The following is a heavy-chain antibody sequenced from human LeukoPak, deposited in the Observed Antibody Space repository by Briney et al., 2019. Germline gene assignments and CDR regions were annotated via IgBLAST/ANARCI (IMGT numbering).Heavy chain of an antibody. CDR1: GFTFSTYN. J-gene: IGHJ6*04. CDR2: ITFSSDYI. Sequence: PGGSLRLSCSASGFTFSTYNMNWVRQAPGKGLEWVSSITFSSDYIYYADSVKGRLTISRDNAKNSLYLQMNSLRAEDTAVYYCASNFRYLDVWGKGITVTVSS. D-gene: IGHD3-9*01. V-gene: IGHV3-21*01. CDR3: ASNFRYLDV.